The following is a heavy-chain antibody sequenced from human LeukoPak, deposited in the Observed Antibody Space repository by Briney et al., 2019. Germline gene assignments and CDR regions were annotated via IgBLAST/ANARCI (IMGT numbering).Heavy chain of an antibody. CDR2: IYYSGST. CDR1: GGSISSYY. Sequence: SETLSLTCTVSGGSISSYYWGWIRQPPGKGLEWIGSIYYSGSTYYNPSLKSRVTISVDTSKNQFSLKLSSVTAADTAVYYCARQEIAARRNFDYWGQGTLVTVSS. CDR3: ARQEIAARRNFDY. V-gene: IGHV4-39*01. J-gene: IGHJ4*02. D-gene: IGHD6-6*01.